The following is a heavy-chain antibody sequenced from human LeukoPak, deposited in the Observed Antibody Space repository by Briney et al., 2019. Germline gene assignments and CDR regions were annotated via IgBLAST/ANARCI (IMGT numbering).Heavy chain of an antibody. V-gene: IGHV3-30*18. CDR3: AKEKSLQYFDY. CDR1: GFTFSDYY. CDR2: ISYDGSNK. Sequence: GGSLRLSCAASGFTFSDYYMAWIRQAPGKGLEWMAVISYDGSNKYYADSVKGRFTISRDNSKNTLYLQMNSLRAEDTAVYFCAKEKSLQYFDYWGQGTLVTVSS. J-gene: IGHJ4*02.